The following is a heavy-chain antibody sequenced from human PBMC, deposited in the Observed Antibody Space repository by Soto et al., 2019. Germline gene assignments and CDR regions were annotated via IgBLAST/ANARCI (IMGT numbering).Heavy chain of an antibody. CDR2: MDPNSGTT. D-gene: IGHD3-3*01. CDR3: ARERKFDFWRKGLEV. J-gene: IGHJ6*02. CDR1: GYTFTTYD. Sequence: ASVKVSCKASGYTFTTYDINWVRQAPGQGLEWLGWMDPNSGTTGYAQNFQGRITMARNISTNTAHMELSSLQSEDTAVYYCARERKFDFWRKGLEVWGQGSTVTVSS. V-gene: IGHV1-8*01.